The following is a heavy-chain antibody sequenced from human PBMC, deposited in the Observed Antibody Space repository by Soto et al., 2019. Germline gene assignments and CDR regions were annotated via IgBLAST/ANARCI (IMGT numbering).Heavy chain of an antibody. CDR2: TYFRSRWYN. J-gene: IGHJ5*02. CDR1: GDSVSSKTAD. Sequence: PSQTLSLTCAISGDSVSSKTADWNWIRQSPSRGLEWLGRTYFRSRWYNDYAISVKSRITINPDTSKNQFSLLLNSVTPEDTAVYYCARVSFDHFVHWFDPWGQGTLVTVSS. D-gene: IGHD3-9*01. CDR3: ARVSFDHFVHWFDP. V-gene: IGHV6-1*01.